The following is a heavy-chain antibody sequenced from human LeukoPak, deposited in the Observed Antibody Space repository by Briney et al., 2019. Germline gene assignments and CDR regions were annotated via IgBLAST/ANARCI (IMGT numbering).Heavy chain of an antibody. Sequence: GASVKVSCKATSRISWVRQAPGQGLEWMGWIGSYGGDTYYAQKFHGRVTVTTDTSTSTVYTELRSLRSDDTAVYYCARDLWNFYDDSGYYRDFDSWGQGTLVTVSS. CDR2: IGSYGGDT. V-gene: IGHV1-18*01. CDR1: TSR. J-gene: IGHJ5*01. D-gene: IGHD3-22*01. CDR3: ARDLWNFYDDSGYYRDFDS.